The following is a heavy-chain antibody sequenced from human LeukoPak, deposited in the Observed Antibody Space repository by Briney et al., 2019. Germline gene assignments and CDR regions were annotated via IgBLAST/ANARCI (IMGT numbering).Heavy chain of an antibody. J-gene: IGHJ6*02. CDR2: ISNSGNT. Sequence: SETLSLTCTVSSDSISRYYWSWIRQPPGKGLEWIRYISNSGNTDYNPSLKSRVFISVDTSKNQVSLKLSSVTAADTAVYYCASLPRAYYYYGMDVWGQGTTVTVSS. CDR3: ASLPRAYYYYGMDV. CDR1: SDSISRYY. V-gene: IGHV4-59*08.